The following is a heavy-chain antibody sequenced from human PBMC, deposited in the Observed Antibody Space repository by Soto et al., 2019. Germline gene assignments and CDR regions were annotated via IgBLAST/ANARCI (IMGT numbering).Heavy chain of an antibody. Sequence: GGSLRLSCAASGFTFSAYSMNWVRQAPGKGLEWVSSISSSGAYISNADSVRGRFTISRDDAKNSLYLQMNSLRAEDTAVYYCARGPGGSHSTYYFDYWGQGTLVTVSS. J-gene: IGHJ4*02. D-gene: IGHD1-26*01. CDR1: GFTFSAYS. CDR2: ISSSGAYI. V-gene: IGHV3-21*01. CDR3: ARGPGGSHSTYYFDY.